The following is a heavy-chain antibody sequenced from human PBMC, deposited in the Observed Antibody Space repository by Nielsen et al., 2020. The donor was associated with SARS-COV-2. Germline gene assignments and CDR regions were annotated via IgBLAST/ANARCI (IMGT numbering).Heavy chain of an antibody. J-gene: IGHJ3*01. CDR3: ARDGVVGSTNTFDV. V-gene: IGHV3-66*01. Sequence: GESLKISCGASGFTISSSFMSWVRQAAGKGLDWVSVIYTDGSTSHADSVKGRFTISRDNAKNTVYLQMNSLRAEDTAVYYCARDGVVGSTNTFDVWGQGTVVTVSS. CDR2: IYTDGST. CDR1: GFTISSSF. D-gene: IGHD1-26*01.